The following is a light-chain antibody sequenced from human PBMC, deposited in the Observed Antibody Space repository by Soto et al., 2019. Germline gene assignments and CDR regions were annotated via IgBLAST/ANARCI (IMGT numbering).Light chain of an antibody. CDR3: QTWGTGMI. CDR2: LNSDGSH. J-gene: IGLJ2*01. Sequence: QPVLTQSPSASASLGASVKLTCTLSSGHSSYDIAWHQQQPEKGPRYLMKLNSDGSHNKGDGIPDRFSGSSSGAERYLTISSLQSEDEADYYCQTWGTGMIFGGGTKLTVL. CDR1: SGHSSYD. V-gene: IGLV4-69*01.